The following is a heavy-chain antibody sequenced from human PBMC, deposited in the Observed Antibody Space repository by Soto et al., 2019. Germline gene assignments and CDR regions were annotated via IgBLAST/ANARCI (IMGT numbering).Heavy chain of an antibody. J-gene: IGHJ4*02. CDR3: AKDLVGDSCGYHYGGDY. CDR2: ISYDGSNK. V-gene: IGHV3-30*18. D-gene: IGHD3-22*01. Sequence: QVQLVESGRGVVQPGRSLRLSCAASGFTFNNYGMHWVRQAPGKGLEWESIISYDGSNKYYADSVMGRFTISRDNSKNTLYLQMNSMGDEDTAVYYCAKDLVGDSCGYHYGGDYWGQGTLVTVSS. CDR1: GFTFNNYG.